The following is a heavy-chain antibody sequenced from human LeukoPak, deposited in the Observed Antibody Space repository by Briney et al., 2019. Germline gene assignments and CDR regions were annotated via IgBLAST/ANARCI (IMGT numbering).Heavy chain of an antibody. CDR2: SSSSGSTI. Sequence: GGSLRLSCAASGFTLSDYYMGWIRQAPGKGLEWVSYSSSSGSTIYYADSMKGRFAISRDNAKNSLYLQMNSLRAEDTAVYYCARRRDFIDYWGQGTLVAVSS. V-gene: IGHV3-11*01. J-gene: IGHJ4*02. CDR1: GFTLSDYY. CDR3: ARRRDFIDY. D-gene: IGHD3/OR15-3a*01.